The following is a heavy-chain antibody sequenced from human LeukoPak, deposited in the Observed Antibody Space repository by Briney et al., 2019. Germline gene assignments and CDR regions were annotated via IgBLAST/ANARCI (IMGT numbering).Heavy chain of an antibody. J-gene: IGHJ3*02. CDR3: ARDLDYYGSGSFFNI. D-gene: IGHD3-10*01. CDR2: INPNSGGT. Sequence: GASVKVSCKASGYTFTAYSMHWVRQAPEQGLERMGWINPNSGGTNYAQKFQGRVTVTRDTSITTAYMELSRLRSDDTAVYYCARDLDYYGSGSFFNIWGQGTMVTVCS. CDR1: GYTFTAYS. V-gene: IGHV1-2*02.